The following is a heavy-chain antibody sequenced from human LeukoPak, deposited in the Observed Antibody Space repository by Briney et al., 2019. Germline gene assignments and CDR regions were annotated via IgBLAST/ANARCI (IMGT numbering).Heavy chain of an antibody. V-gene: IGHV1-2*02. D-gene: IGHD3-10*01. Sequence: GASVKVSCKASGYTFTGYYMHWVRQAPGQGLEWMGWINPNSGGTNYAQKFQGRVTMTRDTSISTAYMELSRLRSDDTAVYYCARCYGSGSYSQIGPTDWGQGTLVTVSS. CDR2: INPNSGGT. J-gene: IGHJ4*02. CDR1: GYTFTGYY. CDR3: ARCYGSGSYSQIGPTD.